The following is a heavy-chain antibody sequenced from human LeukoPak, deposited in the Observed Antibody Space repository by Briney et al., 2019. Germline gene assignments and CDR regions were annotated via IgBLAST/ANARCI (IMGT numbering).Heavy chain of an antibody. CDR1: GFTFSSYA. CDR3: AREYSSSVSFDP. V-gene: IGHV3-21*01. J-gene: IGHJ5*02. Sequence: PGGSLRLSCAASGFTFSSYAMSWVHQAPGKGLEWVSSISSISGYIYHADSVKGRFTISRDNAKNSLYLQMNSLRAEDTAVYYCAREYSSSVSFDPWGQGTLVTVSS. CDR2: ISSISGYI. D-gene: IGHD6-6*01.